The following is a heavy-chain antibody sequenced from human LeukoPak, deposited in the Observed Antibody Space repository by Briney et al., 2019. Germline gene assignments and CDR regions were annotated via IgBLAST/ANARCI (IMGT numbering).Heavy chain of an antibody. J-gene: IGHJ3*02. D-gene: IGHD3-3*01. CDR2: IYYSGST. Sequence: SETLSLTCTVSGVSISSYYWSWLRQPPGKGLEWLGYIYYSGSTNYNPSLKSRVTISVDTSKNQFSLKLSSVTAADTAVYYCAREVVASITIFGVQSAFDIWGQGTMVTVSS. V-gene: IGHV4-59*01. CDR3: AREVVASITIFGVQSAFDI. CDR1: GVSISSYY.